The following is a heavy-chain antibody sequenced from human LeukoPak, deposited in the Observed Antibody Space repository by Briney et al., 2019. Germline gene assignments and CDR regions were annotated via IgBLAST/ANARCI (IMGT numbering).Heavy chain of an antibody. V-gene: IGHV1-8*01. J-gene: IGHJ4*02. D-gene: IGHD1-1*01. CDR1: GYTFSSYE. Sequence: ASVKVSCKTSGYTFSSYEINWVRQAAGRGLEWVGWMNPKTGKIAYARNLQGRVTITRDTSISTAYMDLSALRSEDTAVYYCARIRPVTTGLKGYYFDYWGQGTLVTVSS. CDR3: ARIRPVTTGLKGYYFDY. CDR2: MNPKTGKI.